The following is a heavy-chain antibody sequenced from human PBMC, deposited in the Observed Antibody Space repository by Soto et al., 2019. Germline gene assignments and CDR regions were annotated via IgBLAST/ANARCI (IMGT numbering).Heavy chain of an antibody. CDR2: ISSSSSTI. CDR1: GFTFSSYS. J-gene: IGHJ6*02. Sequence: EVQLVESGGGLVQPGGSLRLSCAASGFTFSSYSMNWVRQAPGKGLEWVSYISSSSSTIYYADSVKGRFTISRDNAKNALYLQMNSLRDEDTAVYYCSRDPGDYGEYGMDVWGQGTTVTVSS. V-gene: IGHV3-48*02. CDR3: SRDPGDYGEYGMDV. D-gene: IGHD4-17*01.